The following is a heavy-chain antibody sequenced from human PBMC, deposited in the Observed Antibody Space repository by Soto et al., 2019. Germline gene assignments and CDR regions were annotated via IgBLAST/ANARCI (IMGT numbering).Heavy chain of an antibody. CDR2: VIPVLGLT. Sequence: QLQLVQSGAEVRKPGSSVKVSCKTSGSTFSSDTFSWVRQAPGQGLEWVGRVIPVLGLTNFAQKFQDRVTITADKSTNTAHMELSSLRADDTAVYYCAREATFDAFDIWGQGTMVTVSS. D-gene: IGHD5-12*01. J-gene: IGHJ3*02. CDR3: AREATFDAFDI. CDR1: GSTFSSDT. V-gene: IGHV1-69*08.